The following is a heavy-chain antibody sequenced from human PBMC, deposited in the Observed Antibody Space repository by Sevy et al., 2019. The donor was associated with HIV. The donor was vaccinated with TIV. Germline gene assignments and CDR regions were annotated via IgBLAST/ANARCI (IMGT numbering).Heavy chain of an antibody. V-gene: IGHV3-15*05. CDR3: TNEVYGDLSYGMDV. Sequence: GGSLRLSCAGSGFTFSHAWMTWVRQAPGKGLEWVGRIKSKTAGGTTDYSAPVKGRFTISRDDSVTTMYLQMNSLKTEDTAVYYCTNEVYGDLSYGMDVWGQGTTVTVSS. CDR2: IKSKTAGGTT. D-gene: IGHD4-17*01. J-gene: IGHJ6*02. CDR1: GFTFSHAW.